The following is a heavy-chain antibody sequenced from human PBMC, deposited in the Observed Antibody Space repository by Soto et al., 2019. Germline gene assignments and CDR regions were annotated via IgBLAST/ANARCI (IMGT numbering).Heavy chain of an antibody. CDR1: GFTFSSYS. CDR2: ISSSSSYI. CDR3: ARAPREGSGSYYHDY. J-gene: IGHJ4*02. Sequence: GGSLRLSCAASGFTFSSYSMNWVRQAPGKGLEWVSSISSSSSYIYYADSMKGRFTISRDNAKNSLYLQMNSLRAEDTAVYYCARAPREGSGSYYHDYWGQGTLVTVSS. D-gene: IGHD3-10*01. V-gene: IGHV3-21*01.